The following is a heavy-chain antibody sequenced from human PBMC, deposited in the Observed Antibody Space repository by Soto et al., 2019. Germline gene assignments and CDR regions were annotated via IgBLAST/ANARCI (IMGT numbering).Heavy chain of an antibody. V-gene: IGHV4-39*01. Sequence: QLQLQESGPGLVKPSETLSLTCTVSGGSISSSSYYWGWLRQPPGKGMEWIGSIYYSGSTYYNPSLKSRVTISVDTSKNQFSLKLSSVTAADTALYYCARPLQYSSGWSPEGHNWFDPWGQGTLVTVSS. D-gene: IGHD6-19*01. CDR1: GGSISSSSYY. CDR3: ARPLQYSSGWSPEGHNWFDP. CDR2: IYYSGST. J-gene: IGHJ5*02.